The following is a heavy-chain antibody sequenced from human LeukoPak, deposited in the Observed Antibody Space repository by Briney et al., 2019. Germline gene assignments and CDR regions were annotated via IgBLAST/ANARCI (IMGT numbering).Heavy chain of an antibody. CDR2: ISSSGSTI. Sequence: PGGSLRLSCAASGFTFSDYYMSWIRQAPGKGLEWVSYISSSGSTIYYADSVKGRFTISRDNAKNSLYLQMNSLRAEDTAVYYCARDRSSGWYDYYMEVWGKGTTVTVSS. CDR3: ARDRSSGWYDYYMEV. CDR1: GFTFSDYY. J-gene: IGHJ6*03. D-gene: IGHD6-19*01. V-gene: IGHV3-11*04.